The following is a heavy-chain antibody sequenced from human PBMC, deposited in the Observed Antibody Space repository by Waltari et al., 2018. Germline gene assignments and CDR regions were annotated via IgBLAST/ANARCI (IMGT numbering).Heavy chain of an antibody. CDR3: ARVELVVVAFDP. D-gene: IGHD2-15*01. V-gene: IGHV4-38-2*02. CDR2: SFHSGST. J-gene: IGHJ5*02. Sequence: QVQLQESGPGLVKPSETLSLTCTVSGYSISSGYYWGWIRQPPGKGLGLIGSSFHSGSTYYNPSLKSRVTISVDTSKNQFSLKLSSVTAADTAVYYCARVELVVVAFDPWGQGTLVTVSS. CDR1: GYSISSGYY.